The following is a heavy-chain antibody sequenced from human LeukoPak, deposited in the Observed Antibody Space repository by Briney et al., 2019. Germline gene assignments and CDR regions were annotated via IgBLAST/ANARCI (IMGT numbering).Heavy chain of an antibody. D-gene: IGHD4-17*01. Sequence: GGSLRLSCVASGFTFGNHRMSWVRQAPGKGLEWVADIKQDGGETYYADFVRGRFTVSRDNAKNSLYLQMNTLRAEDTAIYYCARDPHYGALDYWGQGTLVSVSS. CDR1: GFTFGNHR. CDR3: ARDPHYGALDY. CDR2: IKQDGGET. V-gene: IGHV3-7*01. J-gene: IGHJ4*02.